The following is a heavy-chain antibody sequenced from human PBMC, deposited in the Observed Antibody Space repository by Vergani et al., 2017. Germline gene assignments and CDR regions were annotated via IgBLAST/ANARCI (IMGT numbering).Heavy chain of an antibody. Sequence: QVQLVQSGAEVKKPGSSVKVSCTSSGGTFSSYAISWLRQAPGQGLEWMGGIIPIFGTANYAQKFQGRVTITADESTSTAYMELSSLGSEDTAVYYCARVVGISGYPEYYFDYLGQGTLVTVSS. CDR2: IIPIFGTA. CDR3: ARVVGISGYPEYYFDY. D-gene: IGHD3-16*02. V-gene: IGHV1-69*01. J-gene: IGHJ4*02. CDR1: GGTFSSYA.